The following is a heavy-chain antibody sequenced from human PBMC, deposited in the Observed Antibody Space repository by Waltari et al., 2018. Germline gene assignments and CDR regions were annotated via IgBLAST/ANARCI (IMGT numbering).Heavy chain of an antibody. Sequence: EVQLVESGGGLVKPGGSLRLSCAASGVTFSNAWTSWVRQAPGKGLEWVGRIQSKTDGGTTDYAAPVKGRFTISRDDSKNTLYLQMNSLKTEDTAVYYCTTDLTQSDYDFWSEHYWGQGTLVTVSS. CDR3: TTDLTQSDYDFWSEHY. J-gene: IGHJ4*02. CDR1: GVTFSNAW. V-gene: IGHV3-15*01. CDR2: IQSKTDGGTT. D-gene: IGHD3-3*01.